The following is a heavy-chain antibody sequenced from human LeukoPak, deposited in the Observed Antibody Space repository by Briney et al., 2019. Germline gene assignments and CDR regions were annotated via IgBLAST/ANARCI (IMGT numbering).Heavy chain of an antibody. V-gene: IGHV4-59*08. CDR1: GGSIRSYF. CDR3: ARRPDGTSHFDY. Sequence: SETLSLTCTVPGGSIRSYFWSWIRQPPGKGLEWIGYVYYSGSTNYNPSLESRVTISVDTSKKQFSLKLSSVTAADTAVYYCARRPDGTSHFDYWGQGTLVTVSS. D-gene: IGHD6-6*01. J-gene: IGHJ4*02. CDR2: VYYSGST.